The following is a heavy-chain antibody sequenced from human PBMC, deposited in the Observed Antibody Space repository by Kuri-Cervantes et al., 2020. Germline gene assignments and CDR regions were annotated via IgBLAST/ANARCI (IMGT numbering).Heavy chain of an antibody. Sequence: SETLSLTCAVSGGSISSSNWWSWVRQPPGKGLEWIGEIYHSGSTNYNPSLKSRVTISVDTSKNQFSLKLSSVTAADTAVYYCARDTHGYSSGWKTPYYFDYWGQGTLVTVSS. J-gene: IGHJ4*02. CDR1: GGSISSSNW. V-gene: IGHV4-4*02. D-gene: IGHD6-19*01. CDR2: IYHSGST. CDR3: ARDTHGYSSGWKTPYYFDY.